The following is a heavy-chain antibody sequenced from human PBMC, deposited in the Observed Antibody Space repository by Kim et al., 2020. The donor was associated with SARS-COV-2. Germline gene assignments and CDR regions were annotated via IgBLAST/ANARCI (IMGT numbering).Heavy chain of an antibody. V-gene: IGHV4-39*01. Sequence: SETLSLTCTVSGGSISSSSYYWGWIRQPPGKGLEWIGSIYYSGSTYYNPSLKSRVTISVDTSKNQFSLKLSSVTAADTAVYYCARYSSSWLDYWGQGTLVTVSS. CDR2: IYYSGST. D-gene: IGHD6-13*01. CDR1: GGSISSSSYY. CDR3: ARYSSSWLDY. J-gene: IGHJ4*02.